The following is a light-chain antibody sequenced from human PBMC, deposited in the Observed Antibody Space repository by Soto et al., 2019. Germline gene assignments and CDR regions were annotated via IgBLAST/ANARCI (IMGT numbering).Light chain of an antibody. Sequence: EIMLTQSLATLSLSPGERANLSCRASQSVSSYLAWYQQKPGQAPRLLIYDASNRATGIPARFSGSGSGTDFTLTISSLQPEDFASYYCQQLDRYPFTFGGGTKVDIK. V-gene: IGKV3-11*01. CDR3: QQLDRYPFT. CDR1: QSVSSY. J-gene: IGKJ4*01. CDR2: DAS.